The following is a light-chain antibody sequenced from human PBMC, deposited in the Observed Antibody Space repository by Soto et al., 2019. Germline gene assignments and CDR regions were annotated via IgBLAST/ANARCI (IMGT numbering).Light chain of an antibody. CDR1: QSVSSNY. CDR3: QLYDSSSLSS. Sequence: EIVLTQSPGTLSLSPGERATLSCRASQSVSSNYLAWYRQTPGQAPRLLISGASSRATGIPDRFSGSGSGTDFTLTISRLEPEDFAVYYCQLYDSSSLSSFGPGTKVEVK. CDR2: GAS. J-gene: IGKJ3*01. V-gene: IGKV3-20*01.